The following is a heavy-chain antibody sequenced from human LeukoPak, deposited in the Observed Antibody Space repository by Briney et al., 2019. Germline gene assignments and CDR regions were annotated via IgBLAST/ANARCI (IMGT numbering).Heavy chain of an antibody. Sequence: GGSLRLSCAASAFTFSSYSMNWVRQAPGKGLEWVSFISSSSSYIYYADSVKGRFTISRDNAKNSLYLQMNSLRAEDTAVYYCARDRIAAAGSFGYWGQGTLVTVSS. D-gene: IGHD6-13*01. CDR2: ISSSSSYI. J-gene: IGHJ4*02. V-gene: IGHV3-21*01. CDR3: ARDRIAAAGSFGY. CDR1: AFTFSSYS.